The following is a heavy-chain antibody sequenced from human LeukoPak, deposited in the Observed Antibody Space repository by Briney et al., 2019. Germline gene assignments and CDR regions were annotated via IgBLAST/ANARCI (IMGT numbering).Heavy chain of an antibody. J-gene: IGHJ5*02. Sequence: ASVTLSCTATGYTFTSYGISWMRQAPGQGLERMGWICAYNGNTNNEQKLQGRVTMTTDTSTSTDYMELRSLRSDDTAVYYCARGPLRYCSGGSCLNWFDPWGQGTLVTVSS. CDR3: ARGPLRYCSGGSCLNWFDP. V-gene: IGHV1-18*01. CDR2: ICAYNGNT. CDR1: GYTFTSYG. D-gene: IGHD2-15*01.